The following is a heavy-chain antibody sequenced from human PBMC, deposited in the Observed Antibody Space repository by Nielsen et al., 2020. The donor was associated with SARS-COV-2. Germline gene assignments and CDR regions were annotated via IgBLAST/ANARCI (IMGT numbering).Heavy chain of an antibody. CDR3: AREFALRDTAYFDY. V-gene: IGHV4-39*02. CDR1: GGSISSSSYY. J-gene: IGHJ4*02. CDR2: IYYSGST. Sequence: SETLSLTCTVSGGSISSSSYYWGWIRQPPGKGLEWIGSIYYSGSTYYNPSLKSRVTISVDTSKNQFSLKLSSVTAADTAVYYCAREFALRDTAYFDYWGQGTLVTVSS. D-gene: IGHD5-18*01.